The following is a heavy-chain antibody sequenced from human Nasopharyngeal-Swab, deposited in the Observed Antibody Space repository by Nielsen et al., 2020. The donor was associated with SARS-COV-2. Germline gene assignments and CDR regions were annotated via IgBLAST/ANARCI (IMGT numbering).Heavy chain of an antibody. CDR1: GYTFTGYY. V-gene: IGHV1-2*06. CDR2: INPNSGGT. CDR3: ARVAGCSSTSCYSRGAFDI. J-gene: IGHJ3*02. Sequence: ASVKASCKASGYTFTGYYMHWVRQAPGQGLEWMGRINPNSGGTNYAQKFQGRVTMTRDTSISTAYMELSRLRSDDTAVYYCARVAGCSSTSCYSRGAFDIWGQGTMVTVSS. D-gene: IGHD2-2*02.